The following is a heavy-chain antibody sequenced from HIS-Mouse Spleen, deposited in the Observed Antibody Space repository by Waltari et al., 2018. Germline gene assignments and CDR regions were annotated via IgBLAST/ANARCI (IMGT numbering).Heavy chain of an antibody. CDR3: ARDFHDFWSGYYGGDKKHDAFDI. Sequence: QLQLQESGPGLVKPSETLSLTCTDSGGSISSSSYYWGWIRQPPGKGLEWIGSIYYSGSTYYNPSLKSRVTISVDTSKNQFSLKLSSVTAADTAVYYCARDFHDFWSGYYGGDKKHDAFDIWGQGTMVTVSS. D-gene: IGHD3-3*01. CDR1: GGSISSSSYY. V-gene: IGHV4-39*07. J-gene: IGHJ3*02. CDR2: IYYSGST.